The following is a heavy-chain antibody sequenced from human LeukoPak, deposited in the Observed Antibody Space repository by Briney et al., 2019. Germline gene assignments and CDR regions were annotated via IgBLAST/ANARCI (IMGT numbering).Heavy chain of an antibody. CDR3: AKDFYRETGGIDY. V-gene: IGHV3-30*18. CDR2: TSYDETKR. J-gene: IGHJ4*02. Sequence: GGSLRLSCTASGFTFSSHAMHWVRQAPGKGLEWVAATSYDETKRYYADSVKGRFTISRDNSKNTLYLQLNSLRTEDTALYYCAKDFYRETGGIDYWGQGTLVTVSS. D-gene: IGHD1-26*01. CDR1: GFTFSSHA.